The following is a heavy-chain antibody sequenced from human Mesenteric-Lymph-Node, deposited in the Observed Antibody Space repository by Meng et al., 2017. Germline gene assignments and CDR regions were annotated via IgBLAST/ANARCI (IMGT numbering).Heavy chain of an antibody. CDR3: ASRTGTTSYYYYGMDV. Sequence: ASVKVSCKASGYTFTSYDINWVRQATGQGLEWMGWMNPNSGNTGHAQKFQGRVTITADESTSTAYMELSSLRSEDTAVYYCASRTGTTSYYYYGMDVWGQGTTVTVSS. J-gene: IGHJ6*02. CDR1: GYTFTSYD. V-gene: IGHV1-8*01. CDR2: MNPNSGNT. D-gene: IGHD1-1*01.